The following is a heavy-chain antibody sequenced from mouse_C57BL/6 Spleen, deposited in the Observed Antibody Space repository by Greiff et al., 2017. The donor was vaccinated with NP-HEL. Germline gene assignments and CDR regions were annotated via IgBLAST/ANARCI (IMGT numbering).Heavy chain of an antibody. J-gene: IGHJ4*01. Sequence: VKLVESGPGLVQPSQSLSITCTVSGFSLPSYGVHWVRQSPGKGLEWLGVIWSGGSTDYNAAFISRLSISKDNSKSQVFFKRNRLQADDTAIYYCARSPPLDYYAMDYWGQGTAVTVSS. V-gene: IGHV2-2*01. CDR1: GFSLPSYG. D-gene: IGHD6-1*01. CDR2: IWSGGST. CDR3: ARSPPLDYYAMDY.